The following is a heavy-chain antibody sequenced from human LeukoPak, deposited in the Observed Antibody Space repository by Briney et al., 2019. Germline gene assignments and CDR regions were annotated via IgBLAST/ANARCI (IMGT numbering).Heavy chain of an antibody. Sequence: GGALRLSCAASGCTFSSYWMSGVRQAPGKGLEGVANINHDGSEKYYVDSVKGRLTISRDNAKNSLYLQMNNLRAEDTAVYYCARGTYYYDSSGYYYFYYFDYWGQGTLVTVSS. CDR2: INHDGSEK. V-gene: IGHV3-7*01. D-gene: IGHD3-22*01. CDR3: ARGTYYYDSSGYYYFYYFDY. CDR1: GCTFSSYW. J-gene: IGHJ4*02.